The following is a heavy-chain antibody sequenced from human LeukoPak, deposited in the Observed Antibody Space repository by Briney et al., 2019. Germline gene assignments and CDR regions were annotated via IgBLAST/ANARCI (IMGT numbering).Heavy chain of an antibody. Sequence: GGSLRLSCIASGFTFSSFSMNWVRQAPGKGLEWISYISSGSSSTVYYADSVKGRFTISRDNAKNSLYLQMNSLRDDDTAVYYCARRFDHWGQGTLVTVSS. CDR2: ISSGSSSTV. CDR1: GFTFSSFS. J-gene: IGHJ4*02. V-gene: IGHV3-48*02. CDR3: ARRFDH.